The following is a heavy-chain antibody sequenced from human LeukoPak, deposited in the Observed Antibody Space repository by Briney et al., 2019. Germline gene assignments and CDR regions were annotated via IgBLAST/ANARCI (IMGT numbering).Heavy chain of an antibody. Sequence: SETLSLTCTVSGPSITSYYWSWIRQPPGEGLEWIGYISYSGNTNYNPSLKSRVTISVDTSKNQFSLKLSSVTAADTAVYYCARSLFYYDSSGYYYWGQGTLVTVSS. CDR2: ISYSGNT. CDR1: GPSITSYY. J-gene: IGHJ4*02. D-gene: IGHD3-22*01. V-gene: IGHV4-59*08. CDR3: ARSLFYYDSSGYYY.